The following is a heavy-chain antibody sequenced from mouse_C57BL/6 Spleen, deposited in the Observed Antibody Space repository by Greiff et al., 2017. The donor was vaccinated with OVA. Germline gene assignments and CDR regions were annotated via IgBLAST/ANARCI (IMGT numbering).Heavy chain of an antibody. CDR1: GYSITSGYY. CDR3: AREGDSSGYRDAMDY. V-gene: IGHV3-6*01. Sequence: EVKLQESGPGLVKPSQSLSLTCSVTGYSITSGYYWNWIRQFPGNKLEWMGYISYDGSNNYNPSLKNRISITRDTSKNQFFLKLNSVTTEDTATYYCAREGDSSGYRDAMDYWGQGTSVTVSS. J-gene: IGHJ4*01. D-gene: IGHD3-2*02. CDR2: ISYDGSN.